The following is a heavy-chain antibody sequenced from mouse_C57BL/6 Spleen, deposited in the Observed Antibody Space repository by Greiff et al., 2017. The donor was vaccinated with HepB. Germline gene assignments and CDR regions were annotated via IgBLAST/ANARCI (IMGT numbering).Heavy chain of an antibody. CDR1: GFTFSDYY. Sequence: EVKLMESGGGLVQPGGSLKLSCAASGFTFSDYYMYWVRQTPEKRLEWVAYISNGGGSTYYPDTVKGRFTISRDNAKNTLYLQMSRLKSEDTAMYYCARHREGPFAYWGQGTLVTVSA. CDR3: ARHREGPFAY. CDR2: ISNGGGST. V-gene: IGHV5-12*01. J-gene: IGHJ3*01. D-gene: IGHD3-1*01.